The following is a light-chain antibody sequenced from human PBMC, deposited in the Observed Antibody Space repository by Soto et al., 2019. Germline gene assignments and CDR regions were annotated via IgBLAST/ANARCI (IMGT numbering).Light chain of an antibody. CDR1: QSVLYSSNNLNY. Sequence: DIVMTQSPDSLAVSLGERATINCESSQSVLYSSNNLNYLAWYQQKPGQPPNLLIYWASTRQSGVPDRFSGSGSGTDFTLTISSLQAEDGAIYYCQQYYSFPFTFGGGTKVEIK. CDR2: WAS. J-gene: IGKJ4*01. CDR3: QQYYSFPFT. V-gene: IGKV4-1*01.